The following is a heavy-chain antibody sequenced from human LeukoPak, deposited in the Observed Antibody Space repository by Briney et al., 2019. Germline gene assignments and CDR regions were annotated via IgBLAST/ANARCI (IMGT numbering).Heavy chain of an antibody. CDR3: ARGPTSGWYRYFDY. J-gene: IGHJ4*02. V-gene: IGHV4-59*01. CDR2: IYYSGST. Sequence: SETLSLTCTVSGGSISSYYWSWIRQPPGKGLEWIGYIYYSGSTNYNPSLKSRVTISVDTSKNKFSLRLSSVTAADTAVYYCARGPTSGWYRYFDYWGQGTLVTVSS. CDR1: GGSISSYY. D-gene: IGHD6-19*01.